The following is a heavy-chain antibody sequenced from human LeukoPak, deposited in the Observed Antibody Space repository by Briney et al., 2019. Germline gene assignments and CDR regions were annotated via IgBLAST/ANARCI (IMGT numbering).Heavy chain of an antibody. CDR3: ARDRPGPFDY. Sequence: SETLSLTCTVSGGSISSYYWSWIRQPPGKGLEWIGYIYYSGSTNYNPSLKSRVTISVDTSKNQFSLKLSSVTAADTAVYYCARDRPGPFDYWGQGTLVTVSS. CDR2: IYYSGST. V-gene: IGHV4-59*01. CDR1: GGSISSYY. J-gene: IGHJ4*02.